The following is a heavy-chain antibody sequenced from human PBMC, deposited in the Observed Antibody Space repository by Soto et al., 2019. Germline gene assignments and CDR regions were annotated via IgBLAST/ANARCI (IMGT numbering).Heavy chain of an antibody. CDR2: IHYSGST. CDR1: GXSLSDTIYY. V-gene: IGHV4-39*01. D-gene: IGHD6-19*01. Sequence: XTLSLPCSVSGXSLSDTIYYWGWIRQPQGKGLEWIGSIHYSGSTQFHPSLKSRVTISVDTSKKEFYLRLSSVTAADTAVYYCARHLKAVAAVMDYWGQGIPVTVSS. J-gene: IGHJ4*02. CDR3: ARHLKAVAAVMDY.